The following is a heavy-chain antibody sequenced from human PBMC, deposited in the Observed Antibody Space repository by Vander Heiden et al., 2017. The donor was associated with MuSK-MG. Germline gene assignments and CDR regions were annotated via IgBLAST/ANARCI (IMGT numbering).Heavy chain of an antibody. CDR1: GFTISTYA. V-gene: IGHV3-30-3*01. D-gene: IGHD4-17*01. CDR3: ARAKYGDYVLDY. CDR2: MSYDGSNK. Sequence: QVQLVESGGGVVQPGRSLRLSCAASGFTISTYAMHWVRQAPGEGLEWGALMSYDGSNKYYVDSVKGRFTISRDNSNNTLYLQMNSLRAEDAAVYYCARAKYGDYVLDYWGQGTLVTVSS. J-gene: IGHJ4*02.